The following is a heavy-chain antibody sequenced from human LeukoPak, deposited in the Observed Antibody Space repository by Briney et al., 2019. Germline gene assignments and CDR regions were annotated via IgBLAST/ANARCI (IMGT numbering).Heavy chain of an antibody. D-gene: IGHD1-26*01. J-gene: IGHJ4*02. CDR3: ARGGSYPTSNDY. CDR1: GGPFNGYY. Sequence: SETLSLTCTIYGGPFNGYYWSWIRQPPGKGLEWIGEINHSGTTNYNPSLECRVTISVDTSKNQFSLKLSSMTAADTAVYYCARGGSYPTSNDYWGQGTLVTVSS. CDR2: INHSGTT. V-gene: IGHV4-34*01.